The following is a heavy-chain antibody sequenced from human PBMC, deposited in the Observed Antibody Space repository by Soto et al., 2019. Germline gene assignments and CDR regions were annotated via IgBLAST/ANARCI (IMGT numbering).Heavy chain of an antibody. Sequence: PSETLSLTCDVSGDFLTTYYWNCIRQSPGKGLEWIGYIFYGGHTNYNPSLRGRATISVDTSKNQFSLKLSSVTAADTAVYYCARSPQYSSGWNGGFDYWGQGTLVTVSS. V-gene: IGHV4-59*01. CDR3: ARSPQYSSGWNGGFDY. CDR2: IFYGGHT. J-gene: IGHJ4*02. CDR1: GDFLTTYY. D-gene: IGHD6-19*01.